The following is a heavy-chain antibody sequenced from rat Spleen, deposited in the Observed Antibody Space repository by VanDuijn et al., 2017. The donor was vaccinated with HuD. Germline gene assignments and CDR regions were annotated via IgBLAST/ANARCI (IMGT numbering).Heavy chain of an antibody. CDR3: SKVLGNWFAN. CDR1: GFTFSSFP. Sequence: EVQLVESGGGLVQPGRSLKLSCAASGFTFSSFPMAWVRQAPKNGLEWVASISWGGTSTYYPDNVKGRFTISRDNAKNALYLQMNNLRSEDTAIYYCSKVLGNWFANWGQGVMVTVSS. J-gene: IGHJ2*01. V-gene: IGHV5-46*01. CDR2: ISWGGTST. D-gene: IGHD3-6*01.